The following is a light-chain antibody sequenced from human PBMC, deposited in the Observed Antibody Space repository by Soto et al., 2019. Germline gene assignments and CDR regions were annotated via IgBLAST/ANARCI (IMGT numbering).Light chain of an antibody. CDR3: QQWHSTPLT. CDR1: QSVLYSSNNKNY. V-gene: IGKV4-1*01. J-gene: IGKJ4*01. CDR2: WAS. Sequence: DIVMTQSPDSLAVSLGERATINCKSSQSVLYSSNNKNYLAWYQQKPGQPPKLLIYWASTRESGVPDRFSGSGSGTDFTLTISSLQAEDVAFYYCQQWHSTPLTFGGGTNVEIK.